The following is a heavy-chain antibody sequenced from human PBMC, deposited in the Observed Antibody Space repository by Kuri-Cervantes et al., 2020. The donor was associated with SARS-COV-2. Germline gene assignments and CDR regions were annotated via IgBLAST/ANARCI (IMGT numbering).Heavy chain of an antibody. Sequence: GESLKISCAASGFTFSSYGMHWVRQAPGKGLVWVSRINPDGSYTNNADSVKGRFTLSRDNAKNMLFLQMNSLRAEDTAVYYCARGVGATLIFDYWGQGTLVTVSS. CDR2: INPDGSYT. V-gene: IGHV3-74*01. J-gene: IGHJ4*02. CDR1: GFTFSSYG. CDR3: ARGVGATLIFDY. D-gene: IGHD1-26*01.